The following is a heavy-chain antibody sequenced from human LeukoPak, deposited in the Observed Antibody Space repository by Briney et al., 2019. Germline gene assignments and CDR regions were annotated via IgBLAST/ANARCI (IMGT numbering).Heavy chain of an antibody. Sequence: ASVKVSCKASGYTFTNYAISWVRQAPGQGLEWMGWINPYNGNTNYAQKLQGRVTMTTDTSTGTAYMELRSLRSDDTAVYYCARNLWFGESSDAFDMWGQGTMVTVSS. CDR1: GYTFTNYA. V-gene: IGHV1-18*01. J-gene: IGHJ3*02. CDR3: ARNLWFGESSDAFDM. D-gene: IGHD3-10*01. CDR2: INPYNGNT.